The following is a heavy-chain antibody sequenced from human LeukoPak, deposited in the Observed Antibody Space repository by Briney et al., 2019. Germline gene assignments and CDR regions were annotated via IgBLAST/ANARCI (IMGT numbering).Heavy chain of an antibody. CDR1: GFTFSSYW. J-gene: IGHJ6*02. Sequence: GGSLRLSCAASGFTFSSYWMHWVRQAPGKGLVWVSRISPDGSSAIYADSVKGRFTVSRDNSKNTLYLQMNSLRAEDTAVYYCAKDRISMVRGVSGDYYYYGMDVWGQGTTVTVSS. CDR2: ISPDGSSA. D-gene: IGHD3-10*01. CDR3: AKDRISMVRGVSGDYYYYGMDV. V-gene: IGHV3-74*01.